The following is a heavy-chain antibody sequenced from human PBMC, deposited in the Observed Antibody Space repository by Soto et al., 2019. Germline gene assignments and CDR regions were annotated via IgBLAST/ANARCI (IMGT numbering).Heavy chain of an antibody. D-gene: IGHD4-17*01. CDR1: GDSVSSNSAA. CDR3: SRDVITNNYGGGGMGV. J-gene: IGHJ6*02. Sequence: QVQLQQSGPGLVKPSQTLSLTCAISGDSVSSNSAAWNWIRQSPSRGLEWLGRTYYRSNWYNDYAVSVKSRLTISPDTSKNQFSLQLNSVAPEDTAVYYCSRDVITNNYGGGGMGVWGQGTTVTVSS. V-gene: IGHV6-1*01. CDR2: TYYRSNWYN.